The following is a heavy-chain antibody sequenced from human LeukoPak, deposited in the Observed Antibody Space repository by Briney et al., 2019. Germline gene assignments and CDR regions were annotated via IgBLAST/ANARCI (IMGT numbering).Heavy chain of an antibody. CDR1: GGTFSSYA. D-gene: IGHD3-10*01. CDR2: IIPIFGTA. J-gene: IGHJ6*03. V-gene: IGHV1-69*13. Sequence: GASVKVSCKASGGTFSSYAISWVRQAPGRGLEWMGGIIPIFGTANYAQKFQGRVTITADESTSTTYMELSSLRSEDTAVYYCARVTSLITMVRGVDYYYYYMDVWGKGTTVTVSS. CDR3: ARVTSLITMVRGVDYYYYYMDV.